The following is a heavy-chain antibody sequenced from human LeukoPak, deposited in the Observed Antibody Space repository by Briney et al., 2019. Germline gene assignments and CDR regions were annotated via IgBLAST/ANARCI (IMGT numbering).Heavy chain of an antibody. CDR3: ATLRAWDTAVDY. CDR1: GFTLSSYS. CDR2: INSDGSST. J-gene: IGHJ4*02. V-gene: IGHV3-74*01. Sequence: PGGSLRLSCAASGFTLSSYSMHWVRQAPGKGLVWLSRINSDGSSTIYADSVKGRFTISRDIAKNTLYLQMNSLRAEDTAVYHCATLRAWDTAVDYWGQGTLVTVSS. D-gene: IGHD5-18*01.